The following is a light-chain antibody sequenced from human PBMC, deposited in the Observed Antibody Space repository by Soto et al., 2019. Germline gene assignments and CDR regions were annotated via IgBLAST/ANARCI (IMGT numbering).Light chain of an antibody. Sequence: QSVLTQPASVSGSLGQSITISCTGTTRDIAGYNYISWYQQLPGKAPKLMIYQVTIRPSGISNRFSGSKSGNTASLTISGLQAEDEADYYCSSYTSTSSYVFATGTKVTVL. CDR1: TRDIAGYNY. CDR2: QVT. J-gene: IGLJ1*01. CDR3: SSYTSTSSYV. V-gene: IGLV2-14*01.